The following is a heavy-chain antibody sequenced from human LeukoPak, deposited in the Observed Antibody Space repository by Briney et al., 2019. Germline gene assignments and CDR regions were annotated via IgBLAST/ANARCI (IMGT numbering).Heavy chain of an antibody. CDR2: ISSSLYI. D-gene: IGHD3-22*01. V-gene: IGHV3-21*01. J-gene: IGHJ6*02. Sequence: GGSLRLSCAASEFTFSSYTMSWVRQAPGKGLEWVASISSSLYIYHADSVKGRFIISRDNAKTSLFLQMNSLRADDTAVYFCARGTRPDSSGYTYYYYGMDVWGQGTTVTVSS. CDR3: ARGTRPDSSGYTYYYYGMDV. CDR1: EFTFSSYT.